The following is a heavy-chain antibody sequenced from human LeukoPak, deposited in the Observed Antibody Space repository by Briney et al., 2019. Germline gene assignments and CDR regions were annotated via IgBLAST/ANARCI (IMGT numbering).Heavy chain of an antibody. Sequence: GESLKISCKGSGYSFTNYWIGWVRQMPGKGLEWMGIIYPGDSDTRYSPSFQGQVTISADKSISTAYLQWSSLKASDTAMYYCARHTNWDRYCSSTSCQLDYWGQGTLVTVSS. J-gene: IGHJ4*02. CDR2: IYPGDSDT. D-gene: IGHD2-2*01. CDR1: GYSFTNYW. CDR3: ARHTNWDRYCSSTSCQLDY. V-gene: IGHV5-51*01.